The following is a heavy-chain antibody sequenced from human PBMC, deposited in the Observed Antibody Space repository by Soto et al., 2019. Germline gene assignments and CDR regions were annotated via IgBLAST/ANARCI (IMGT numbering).Heavy chain of an antibody. J-gene: IGHJ4*02. CDR1: GGSISSSSYY. V-gene: IGHV4-39*01. D-gene: IGHD3-3*01. CDR3: GRHLDSRFLEWTVMGYFAY. Sequence: QLQLQESGPGLVKPSETLSLTCTVSGGSISSSSYYWGWIRQPPGKGLEWIGSIYYSGSTYYNPSLKSRVTKSVDTSTNQFSLKLSSVTAADTAVYYWGRHLDSRFLEWTVMGYFAYWGQGTLVTVSS. CDR2: IYYSGST.